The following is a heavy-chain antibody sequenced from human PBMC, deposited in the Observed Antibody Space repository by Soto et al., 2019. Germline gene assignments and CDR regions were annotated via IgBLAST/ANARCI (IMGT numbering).Heavy chain of an antibody. CDR2: ISAYNGNT. J-gene: IGHJ5*02. Sequence: GASVKVSCQASGYTLTRHGISWVRQAPGQGLEWMGWISAYNGNTNYAQKLQGRVTMTTDTSTSTAYMELRSLRSDDTAVYYCARDGGYDFWFDPWGQGTLVTVSS. D-gene: IGHD5-12*01. CDR1: GYTLTRHG. CDR3: ARDGGYDFWFDP. V-gene: IGHV1-18*01.